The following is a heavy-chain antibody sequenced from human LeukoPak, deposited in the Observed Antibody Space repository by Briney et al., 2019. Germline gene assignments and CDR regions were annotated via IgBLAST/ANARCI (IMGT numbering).Heavy chain of an antibody. CDR2: IIPIFGTA. CDR3: VTDRSDY. J-gene: IGHJ4*02. CDR1: EGTFSSYA. Sequence: SSVKVSCKASEGTFSSYAISWVRQAPGQGLEWMGRIIPIFGTANYAQKFQGRVTITTDESTSTAYMELSSLRSEDTAVYYCVTDRSDYWGQGTLVTVSS. V-gene: IGHV1-69*05.